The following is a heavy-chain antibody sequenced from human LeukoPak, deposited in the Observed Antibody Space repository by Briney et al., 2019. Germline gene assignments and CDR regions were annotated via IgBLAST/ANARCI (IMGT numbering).Heavy chain of an antibody. CDR2: IYYSGST. CDR1: GGSISSSSYY. V-gene: IGHV4-39*01. D-gene: IGHD1-1*01. Sequence: SETLSLTCTVSGGSISSSSYYWGWIRQPPGKGLEWIGSIYYSGSTYYNPSRKSRVTISVDTSKNQFSLKLSSVTAADTAVYYCARQKSKGVPFDIWGQGTMVTVSS. J-gene: IGHJ3*02. CDR3: ARQKSKGVPFDI.